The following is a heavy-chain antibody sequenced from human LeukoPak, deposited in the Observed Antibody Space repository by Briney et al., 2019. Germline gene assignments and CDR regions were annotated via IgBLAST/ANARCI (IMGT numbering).Heavy chain of an antibody. J-gene: IGHJ4*02. V-gene: IGHV3-23*01. Sequence: GGSLRLSCAASGFTFTNYAMTWVRQAPGKGLEWVAATVGIGPDTYHADSVKGRFTISTDNSKNTLFLQMNSLRAEDTADYYCATYSSGRSFVFWGQGSLVIVSS. D-gene: IGHD6-19*01. CDR3: ATYSSGRSFVF. CDR1: GFTFTNYA. CDR2: TVGIGPDT.